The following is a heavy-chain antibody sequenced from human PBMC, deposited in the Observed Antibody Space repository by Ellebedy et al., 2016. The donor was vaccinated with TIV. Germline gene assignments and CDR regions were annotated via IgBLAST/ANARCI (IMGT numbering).Heavy chain of an antibody. J-gene: IGHJ4*02. V-gene: IGHV3-30*18. Sequence: GGSLRLXCTASGFTFRNYDMHWVRQAPGKGLEWLAAISYDGSDKYYSDSVKGRFTISRDKSKNTLYLQMNSLRAEDTAVYYCAKDLFILKGLNIVPGTFDQWGQGTLVTVSS. CDR3: AKDLFILKGLNIVPGTFDQ. D-gene: IGHD2/OR15-2a*01. CDR2: ISYDGSDK. CDR1: GFTFRNYD.